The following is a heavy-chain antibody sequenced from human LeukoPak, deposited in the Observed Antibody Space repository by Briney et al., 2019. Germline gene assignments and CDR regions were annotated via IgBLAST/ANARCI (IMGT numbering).Heavy chain of an antibody. CDR2: IDWDGDK. V-gene: IGHV2-70*11. CDR3: ARVFEVAASRYYYMDV. CDR1: GFSLSTSGMC. Sequence: SGPTLVNPTQTLTLTCTFSGFSLSTSGMCVSWIRQPPGKALEWLARIDWDGDKYYSTSLKTRLTISKDTSENQVVLIMTNMDPVDTATYCCARVFEVAASRYYYMDVWGKGTTVTVSS. J-gene: IGHJ6*03. D-gene: IGHD2-15*01.